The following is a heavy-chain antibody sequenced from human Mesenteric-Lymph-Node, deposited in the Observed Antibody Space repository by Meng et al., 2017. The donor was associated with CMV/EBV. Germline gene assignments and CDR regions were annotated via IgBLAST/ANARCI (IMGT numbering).Heavy chain of an antibody. CDR1: GFDFSDYL. Sequence: GGSLRLSCAASGFDFSDYLMYWVRQVPGKGLVRVSRMNSDGTKKTYADSVKGRFAISRDNARNTLYLHMDSLRDDDTAVYFCARESSPLSSGWLDACDFWGQGTMVTVSS. D-gene: IGHD6-19*01. V-gene: IGHV3-74*03. J-gene: IGHJ3*01. CDR2: MNSDGTKK. CDR3: ARESSPLSSGWLDACDF.